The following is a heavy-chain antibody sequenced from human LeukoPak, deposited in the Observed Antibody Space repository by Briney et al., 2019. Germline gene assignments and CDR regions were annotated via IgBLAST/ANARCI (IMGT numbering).Heavy chain of an antibody. D-gene: IGHD5-18*01. CDR2: IYYSGST. J-gene: IGHJ4*02. V-gene: IGHV4-59*01. Sequence: SETLSLTCTVSGGSISSYYWSWIRQPPGKGLEWIGYIYYSGSTNYNPSLKGRVTISVDTSKNQFSLKLSSVTAADTAVYYCARRDASYGLFDYWGQGTLVTVSS. CDR1: GGSISSYY. CDR3: ARRDASYGLFDY.